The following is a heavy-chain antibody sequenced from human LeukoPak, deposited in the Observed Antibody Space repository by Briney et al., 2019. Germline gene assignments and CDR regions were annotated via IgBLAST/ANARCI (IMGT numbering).Heavy chain of an antibody. CDR3: ARGSPPQYGMDV. CDR2: INHSGST. V-gene: IGHV4-34*01. Sequence: PSETLSLTCAVYGGSFSGYYWSWIRQPPGKGLEWIGEINHSGSTNYNPSLKSRVTISVDTSKNQFSLKLSSVTAADTAVYYCARGSPPQYGMDVWGQGTTVTVSS. CDR1: GGSFSGYY. J-gene: IGHJ6*02.